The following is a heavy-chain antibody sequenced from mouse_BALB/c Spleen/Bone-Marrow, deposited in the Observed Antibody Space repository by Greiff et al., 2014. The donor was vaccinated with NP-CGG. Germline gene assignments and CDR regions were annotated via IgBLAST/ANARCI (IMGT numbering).Heavy chain of an antibody. CDR3: AGNGYYGWIAY. CDR1: RFDFSRYW. J-gene: IGHJ3*01. D-gene: IGHD2-3*01. Sequence: DVMLVESGGGLVQPGGSLKLSCAASRFDFSRYWMTWVRQAPGKGLEWIGEINPESSTINYTPSPEDKFVISRDNAKNTLHLQMSKVRSEDTALYYCAGNGYYGWIAYWGQGTLVTVSA. V-gene: IGHV4-1*02. CDR2: INPESSTI.